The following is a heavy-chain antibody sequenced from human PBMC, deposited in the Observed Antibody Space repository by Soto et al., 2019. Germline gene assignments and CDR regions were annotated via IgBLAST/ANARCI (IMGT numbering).Heavy chain of an antibody. CDR3: AHIRARGYSYGYQDYYYGMDV. CDR2: IYWNDDK. CDR1: GFSLSTSGVG. Sequence: SGPTLVNPTQTLTLTCTFSGFSLSTSGVGVGRIRQPPGKALEWLALIYWNDDKRYSPSLKSRLTITKDTSKNQVVLTMTNMDPVDTATYYCAHIRARGYSYGYQDYYYGMDVWGQGTTVTVSS. D-gene: IGHD5-18*01. V-gene: IGHV2-5*01. J-gene: IGHJ6*02.